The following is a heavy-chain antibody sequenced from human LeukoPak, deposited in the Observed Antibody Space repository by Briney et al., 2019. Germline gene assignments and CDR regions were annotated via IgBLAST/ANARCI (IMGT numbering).Heavy chain of an antibody. CDR2: IYYSGST. J-gene: IGHJ4*02. Sequence: SSEALSLTCTVSGGSISRYYWSWIRQPPGKGLEWIGYIYYSGSTNYNPSLKSRVTISVDTSKNQFSLKLSSVTAADTAVYYCARGAWLAADFDYWGQGTLVTVSS. V-gene: IGHV4-59*01. CDR3: ARGAWLAADFDY. D-gene: IGHD6-19*01. CDR1: GGSISRYY.